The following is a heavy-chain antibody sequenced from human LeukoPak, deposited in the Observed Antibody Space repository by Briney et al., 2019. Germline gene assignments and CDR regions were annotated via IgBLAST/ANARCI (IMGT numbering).Heavy chain of an antibody. Sequence: ASVKVSCKASGYTFTGYYMHWVRQAPGQGLEWMGWIYPNSGGTNYAQKFQGRVTMTRDTSISTAYMELSRLRSDDTAVYYCARDAGRFWSGYSPFGYWGQGTLVTVSS. CDR1: GYTFTGYY. CDR3: ARDAGRFWSGYSPFGY. CDR2: IYPNSGGT. V-gene: IGHV1-2*02. D-gene: IGHD3-3*01. J-gene: IGHJ4*02.